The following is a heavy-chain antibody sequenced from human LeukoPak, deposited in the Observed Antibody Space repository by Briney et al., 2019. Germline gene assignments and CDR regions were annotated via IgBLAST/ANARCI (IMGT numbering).Heavy chain of an antibody. CDR3: ARGLGSRYYFNS. D-gene: IGHD3-10*01. CDR1: GGSISNYY. V-gene: IGHV4-59*01. Sequence: SVTLSLTCTVSGGSISNYYWSWIRQPPGKGLEWIGYLYYSGSTNYNPSLKSRVTISGDTSKNQFSLKLTSVTAADTAVYYCARGLGSRYYFNSWGQGTLVTVSS. J-gene: IGHJ4*02. CDR2: LYYSGST.